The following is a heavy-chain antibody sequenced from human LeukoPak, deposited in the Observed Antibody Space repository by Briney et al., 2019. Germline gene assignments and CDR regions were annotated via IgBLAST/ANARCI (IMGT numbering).Heavy chain of an antibody. V-gene: IGHV3-7*01. CDR2: IKQDGGEK. J-gene: IGHJ4*02. D-gene: IGHD3-3*01. Sequence: GGSLRLSCAASGFTFSSYWMSWVRQAPGKGLEWVANIKQDGGEKYYVDSVKGRFTISRDNAKNSPYLQMNSLRAEDTAVYYCARAPRGFWSGYSPYYFDYWGQGTLVTVSS. CDR3: ARAPRGFWSGYSPYYFDY. CDR1: GFTFSSYW.